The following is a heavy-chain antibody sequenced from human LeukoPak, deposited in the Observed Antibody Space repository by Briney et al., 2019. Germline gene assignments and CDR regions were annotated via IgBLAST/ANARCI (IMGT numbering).Heavy chain of an antibody. D-gene: IGHD4-11*01. CDR2: MNPNSGNT. CDR1: GYTFTSYD. CDR3: ARGYDYLYAEYFQH. J-gene: IGHJ1*01. V-gene: IGHV1-8*01. Sequence: ASVKVSCKASGYTFTSYDINWVGQATGQGLEWMGWMNPNSGNTGYAQKFQGRVTMTRNTSISTAYMELSSLRSEDTAVYYCARGYDYLYAEYFQHWGQGTLVTVSS.